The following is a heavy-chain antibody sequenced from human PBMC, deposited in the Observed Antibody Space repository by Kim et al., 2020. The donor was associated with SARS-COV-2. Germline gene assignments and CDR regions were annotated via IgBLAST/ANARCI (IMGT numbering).Heavy chain of an antibody. CDR3: ARNSGYPDYYFDY. D-gene: IGHD5-12*01. CDR1: GYSISSYY. V-gene: IGHV4-59*01. CDR2: IYYSGNT. Sequence: SETLSLTCTVSGYSISSYYWNWIRQPPSKGLEWIGHIYYSGNTNYNPSLKNRLVISLDTSKNLFSLKLTSVTAADTAVYYCARNSGYPDYYFDYWGQGAL. J-gene: IGHJ4*02.